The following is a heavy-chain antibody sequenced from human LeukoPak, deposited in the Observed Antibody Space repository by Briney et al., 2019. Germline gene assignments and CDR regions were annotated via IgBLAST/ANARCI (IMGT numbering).Heavy chain of an antibody. CDR1: GGSISSYY. D-gene: IGHD3-22*01. J-gene: IGHJ5*02. CDR3: ARDLGGLGDSSGYDAWFDP. V-gene: IGHV4-59*01. CDR2: IYYSGST. Sequence: SETLSLTCTVSGGSISSYYWSWIRQPPGKGLEWIGYIYYSGSTNYNPSLKSRVTISVDTSKNQFSLKLSSVTAADTAVYYCARDLGGLGDSSGYDAWFDPWGQGTLVTVSS.